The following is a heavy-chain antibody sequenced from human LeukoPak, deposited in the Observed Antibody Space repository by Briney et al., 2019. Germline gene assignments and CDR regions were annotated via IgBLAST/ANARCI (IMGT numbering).Heavy chain of an antibody. V-gene: IGHV4-34*01. CDR3: ARLVGGYSYRN. CDR2: INHSGST. CDR1: GGSFSGYY. D-gene: IGHD5-18*01. Sequence: SETLSLTCAVNGGSFSGYYWSSIRQPQGKGLEWIGEINHSGSTNYNPSLKSRVTISVDTSKYQFSLKLSSVTAADTAVYYCARLVGGYSYRNWGQGTLVTVSS. J-gene: IGHJ4*02.